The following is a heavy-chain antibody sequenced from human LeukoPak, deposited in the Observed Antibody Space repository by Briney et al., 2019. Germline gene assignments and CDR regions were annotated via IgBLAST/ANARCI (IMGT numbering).Heavy chain of an antibody. CDR3: AKDVGRMGELSYFDY. J-gene: IGHJ4*02. Sequence: GGSLRLSCAVSGFTFSSYAMNWVRQAPGKGLEWVSGISGSGAGTYYADSVKGRFTISRDKSKNTLYLQMRSLRAEDTAVYYCAKDVGRMGELSYFDYWGQGTLVTASS. CDR2: ISGSGAGT. D-gene: IGHD3-16*02. V-gene: IGHV3-23*01. CDR1: GFTFSSYA.